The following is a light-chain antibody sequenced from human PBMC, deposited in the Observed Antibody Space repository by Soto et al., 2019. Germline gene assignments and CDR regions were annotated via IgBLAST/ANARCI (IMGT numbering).Light chain of an antibody. V-gene: IGKV3-11*01. Sequence: ENVLTQSPVTLSLSPGERATLSCRASQSVKSYLAWYQQKPGQAPRLLIYDASNRAAGIPARFSGSGSGTGFTFTLSSLDPEDFAVYYCQSRSSWPAVLTFGGGTKVEIK. J-gene: IGKJ4*01. CDR2: DAS. CDR3: QSRSSWPAVLT. CDR1: QSVKSY.